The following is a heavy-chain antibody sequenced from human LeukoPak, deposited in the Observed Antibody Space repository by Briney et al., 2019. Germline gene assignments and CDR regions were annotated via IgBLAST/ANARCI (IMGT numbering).Heavy chain of an antibody. CDR1: GFSFNTYA. J-gene: IGHJ4*02. CDR2: ISATGRER. D-gene: IGHD2-21*02. V-gene: IGHV3-23*01. CDR3: AKDHDNADYYYYFDS. Sequence: GGSLRLSCVASGFSFNTYAMSWVRQAPGKGLEWVSGISATGRERHYTDSVKGRFTISRDNSKNTLHLQMSSLRAEDTALYFCAKDHDNADYYYYFDSRGQGTLVTVSS.